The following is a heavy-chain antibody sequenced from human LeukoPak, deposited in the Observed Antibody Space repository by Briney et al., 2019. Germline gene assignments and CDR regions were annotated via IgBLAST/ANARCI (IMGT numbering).Heavy chain of an antibody. CDR1: GYTFTGYY. D-gene: IGHD3-3*01. CDR3: ARGRPSQYDLWSGYYNNYYMDV. J-gene: IGHJ6*03. V-gene: IGHV1-2*02. Sequence: ASVKVSCKASGYTFTGYYMHWVRQAPGQGLEWMGWINPNSGGTNYAQKFQGRVTMTTDTSTSTAYMELRSLRSDDTAVYYCARGRPSQYDLWSGYYNNYYMDVWGKGTTVTVSS. CDR2: INPNSGGT.